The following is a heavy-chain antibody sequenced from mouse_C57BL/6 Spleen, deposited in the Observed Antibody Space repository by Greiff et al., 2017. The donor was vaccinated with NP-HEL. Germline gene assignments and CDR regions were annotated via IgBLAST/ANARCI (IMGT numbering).Heavy chain of an antibody. J-gene: IGHJ1*03. V-gene: IGHV3-6*01. CDR3: AREPDYGSSYNWYFDV. CDR1: GYSITSGYY. D-gene: IGHD1-1*01. CDR2: ISYDGSN. Sequence: EVQLQESGPGLVKPSQSLSLTCSVTGYSITSGYYWNWIRQFPGNKLEWMGYISYDGSNNYNPSLKNRISITRDTSKNQFFLKLNSVTTEDTATYYCAREPDYGSSYNWYFDVWGTGTTVTVSS.